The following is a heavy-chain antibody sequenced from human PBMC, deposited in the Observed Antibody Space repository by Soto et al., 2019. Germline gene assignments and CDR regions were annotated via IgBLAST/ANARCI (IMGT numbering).Heavy chain of an antibody. V-gene: IGHV4-31*03. Sequence: SETLSLTCTFSGGSISSGGYYWSWIRQHPGKGLEWIGYIYYSGSTYYNPSLKSRVTISVDTSKNQFSLKLSSVTAADTAVYYCARGPHYDYGDPVKRYYFDYWGQGTLVTVSS. CDR2: IYYSGST. J-gene: IGHJ4*02. CDR1: GGSISSGGYY. CDR3: ARGPHYDYGDPVKRYYFDY. D-gene: IGHD4-17*01.